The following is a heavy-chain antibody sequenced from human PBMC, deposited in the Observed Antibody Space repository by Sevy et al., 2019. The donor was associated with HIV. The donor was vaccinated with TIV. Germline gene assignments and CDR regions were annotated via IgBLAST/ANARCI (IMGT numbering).Heavy chain of an antibody. CDR2: IDYDGSRS. CDR1: GFTLGNYE. CDR3: VRENKVWYSAFDI. J-gene: IGHJ3*02. V-gene: IGHV3-48*03. Sequence: GGSLRLSCRASGFTLGNYEMDWVRQAPGKGLEWIAYIDYDGSRSYYADSVKGFFTISRDNAKNSLYLQMNSLRVEDAVTYYGVRENKVWYSAFDIWGQGTVVTVSS. D-gene: IGHD2-15*01.